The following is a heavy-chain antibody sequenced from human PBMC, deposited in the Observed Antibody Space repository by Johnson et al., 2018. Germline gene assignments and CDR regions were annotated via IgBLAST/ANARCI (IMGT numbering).Heavy chain of an antibody. D-gene: IGHD3-3*01. V-gene: IGHV4-59*01. Sequence: QVQLQESGPGLVKPSETLSLSCTVSGGSISSYYWNWIRQPPGKGLEWIGYIYYSGSTHYNPSLKRRVTISVDTSKNQFSLKLSSVTPADTAVYYCARSGSRWYYYYMDVWGKGTTVTVSS. CDR1: GGSISSYY. CDR2: IYYSGST. CDR3: ARSGSRWYYYYMDV. J-gene: IGHJ6*03.